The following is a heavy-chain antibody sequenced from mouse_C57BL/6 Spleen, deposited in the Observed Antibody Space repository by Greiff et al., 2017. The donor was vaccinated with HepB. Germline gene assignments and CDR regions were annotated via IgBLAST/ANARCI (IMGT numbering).Heavy chain of an antibody. V-gene: IGHV1-22*01. CDR2: INPNNGGT. Sequence: EVMLVESGPELVKPGASVKMSCKASGYTFTDYNMHWVKQSHGKSLEWIGYINPNNGGTSYNQKFKGKATLTVNKSSSTAYMELRSLTSEDSAVYYCAREITTVVAPNFDVWGTGTTVTVSS. CDR3: AREITTVVAPNFDV. D-gene: IGHD1-1*01. J-gene: IGHJ1*03. CDR1: GYTFTDYN.